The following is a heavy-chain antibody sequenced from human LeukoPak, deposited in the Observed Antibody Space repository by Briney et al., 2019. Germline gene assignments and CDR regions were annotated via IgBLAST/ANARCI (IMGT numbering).Heavy chain of an antibody. CDR1: GGTFRSYT. CDR3: AREKTTVTSVASNWFDP. D-gene: IGHD4-17*01. CDR2: IIPILGIA. J-gene: IGHJ5*02. Sequence: SVKVSCKASGGTFRSYTISWVRQAPGQGLEWMGRIIPILGIANYAQKFQGRVTITADKSTSTAYMELSSLRSEDTAVYYCAREKTTVTSVASNWFDPWGQGTLVTVSS. V-gene: IGHV1-69*04.